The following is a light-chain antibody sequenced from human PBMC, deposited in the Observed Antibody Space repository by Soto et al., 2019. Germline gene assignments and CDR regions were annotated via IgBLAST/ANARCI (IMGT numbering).Light chain of an antibody. CDR3: QQYVDSWT. CDR1: QSVSSSY. Sequence: EIVLTQSPGTLSLSPGERATLSCRASQSVSSSYLAWYQQKPGQAPRLLIYGASSRATGIPDRFSGSGSGTDFTLTISRLEPEDFAVYYCQQYVDSWTFGQGTMWISN. CDR2: GAS. V-gene: IGKV3-20*01. J-gene: IGKJ1*01.